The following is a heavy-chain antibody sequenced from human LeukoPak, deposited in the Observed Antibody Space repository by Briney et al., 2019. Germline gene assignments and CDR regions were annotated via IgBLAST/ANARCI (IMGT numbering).Heavy chain of an antibody. CDR3: VVGGAGGGYFPN. Sequence: GGCLRLSCAAFDFSFSDSTMSWVRQAAGKGLEWVAKMKEDGSDEKYVDSVKGRFTISRDNAKNSLYLQMNSLRPEDTAVYFCVVGGAGGGYFPNWGQGSLVIVSS. V-gene: IGHV3-7*01. J-gene: IGHJ1*01. D-gene: IGHD3-16*01. CDR1: DFSFSDST. CDR2: MKEDGSDE.